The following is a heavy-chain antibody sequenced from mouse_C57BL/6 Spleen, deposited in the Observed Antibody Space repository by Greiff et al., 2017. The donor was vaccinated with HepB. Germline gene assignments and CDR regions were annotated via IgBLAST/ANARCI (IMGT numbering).Heavy chain of an antibody. CDR1: GYAFSSYW. Sequence: QVQLQQSGAELVKPGASVKISCKASGYAFSSYWMNWVKQRPGKGLEWIGQIYPGDGDTNYNGKFKGKATLTADKSSSTAYMQLSSLTSEDSAVYFCARKRLGITTVVAHFDYWGQGTTLTVSS. J-gene: IGHJ2*01. CDR2: IYPGDGDT. D-gene: IGHD1-1*01. CDR3: ARKRLGITTVVAHFDY. V-gene: IGHV1-80*01.